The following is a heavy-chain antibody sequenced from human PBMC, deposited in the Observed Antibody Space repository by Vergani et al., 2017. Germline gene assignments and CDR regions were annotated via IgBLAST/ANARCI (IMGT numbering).Heavy chain of an antibody. J-gene: IGHJ4*02. CDR3: AGDLGSYYYDSSGYYGGFDY. V-gene: IGHV3-48*03. CDR1: GFTFSSLE. CDR2: MNSGGETI. D-gene: IGHD3-22*01. Sequence: EVQLVESGGGLVQPGGSLRLSCGASGFTFSSLEMNWVRQAPGKGLEWVSYMNSGGETIFYADSVKGRFTISRDNAKNSLYLQMNSLRAEDTAVYYCAGDLGSYYYDSSGYYGGFDYWGQGTLVTVSS.